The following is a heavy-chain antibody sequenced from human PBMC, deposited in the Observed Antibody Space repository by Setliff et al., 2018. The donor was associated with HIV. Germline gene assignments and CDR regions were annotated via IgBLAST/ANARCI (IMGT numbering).Heavy chain of an antibody. CDR2: FDSDEGEV. D-gene: IGHD3-9*01. CDR3: ATSDWVSLPSQDAFDV. CDR1: GYTLTQLS. V-gene: IGHV1-24*01. Sequence: GASVKVSCKLSGYTLTQLSIHWVRQAPGRGLEWLGGFDSDEGEVLYAKKFQGRVTMTEDTSPDTAFMELSGLRSEDTAVYYCATSDWVSLPSQDAFDVWGLGTLVTVSS. J-gene: IGHJ3*01.